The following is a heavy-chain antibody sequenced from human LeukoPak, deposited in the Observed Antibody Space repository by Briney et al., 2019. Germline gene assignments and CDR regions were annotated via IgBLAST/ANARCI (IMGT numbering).Heavy chain of an antibody. J-gene: IGHJ4*02. CDR3: ARGMVDTAMVTEY. CDR1: GGSISSYY. CDR2: IYYSGST. V-gene: IGHV4-59*01. D-gene: IGHD5-18*01. Sequence: SETLSLTCTVCGGSISSYYLSWIRQPPGKGLEWIGYIYYSGSTNYNPSLKSRVTISVDTSKNQFSLKLGSVTAADTGVYYCARGMVDTAMVTEYCGQGTPVTVSS.